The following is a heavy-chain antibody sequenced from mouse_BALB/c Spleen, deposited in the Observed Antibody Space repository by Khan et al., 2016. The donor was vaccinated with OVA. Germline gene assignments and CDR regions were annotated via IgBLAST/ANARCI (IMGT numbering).Heavy chain of an antibody. CDR1: GFSLSRYN. J-gene: IGHJ4*01. CDR2: IWGGGGT. V-gene: IGHV2-6-4*01. Sequence: QVQLKESGPGLVAPSQSLSFTCTVSGFSLSRYNIHWVRQPPGKGLEWLGMIWGGGGTDYNSTLKSRLSISKDNSKSQVFLKMNSLQTDDTAMYYCARAYYRYDDYYAMDYWGQGTSVTVSS. CDR3: ARAYYRYDDYYAMDY. D-gene: IGHD2-14*01.